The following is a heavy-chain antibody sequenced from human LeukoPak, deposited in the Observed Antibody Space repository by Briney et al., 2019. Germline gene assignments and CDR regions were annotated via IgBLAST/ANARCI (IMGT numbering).Heavy chain of an antibody. CDR1: GGSISSGSYS. CDR2: IYTSGST. CDR3: ARDVRSSGWYQNYYMDV. J-gene: IGHJ6*03. V-gene: IGHV4-61*02. Sequence: PSETLSLTCTVSGGSISSGSYSWSWIRQPAGKGLEWIGRIYTSGSTNYNPSLKSRVTISVDTSKNQFSLKLSSVTAADTAVYYCARDVRSSGWYQNYYMDVWGKGTTVTVSS. D-gene: IGHD6-19*01.